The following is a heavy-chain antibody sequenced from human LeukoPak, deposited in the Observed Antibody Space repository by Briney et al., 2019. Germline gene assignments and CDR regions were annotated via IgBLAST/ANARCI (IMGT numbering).Heavy chain of an antibody. CDR3: ARERTYYFDY. CDR2: IFYSGST. CDR1: GDYISSGENY. J-gene: IGHJ4*02. V-gene: IGHV4-30-4*01. Sequence: SETLSLTCTVSGDYISSGENYWTWIRQPPGKGLEWIGNIFYSGSTSYNPSLKSRVAISVDMSKNQFSLKLSSMTAADTAVYYCARERTYYFDYWGQGTQVTVSS.